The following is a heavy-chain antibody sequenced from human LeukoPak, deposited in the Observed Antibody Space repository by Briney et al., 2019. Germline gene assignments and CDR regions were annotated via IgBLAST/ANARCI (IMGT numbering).Heavy chain of an antibody. J-gene: IGHJ4*02. CDR3: ARGGYSYDPDHFEN. Sequence: GGSLTLSCAASGFTFSSYSIKWVRQAPGRGLGWVSSINSSSINIDNAESVKGRFTSSRDNAKTSLYVQMNSLRAEDTAVYYWARGGYSYDPDHFENCGEGALVTVS. D-gene: IGHD5-18*01. CDR1: GFTFSSYS. CDR2: INSSSINI. V-gene: IGHV3-21*01.